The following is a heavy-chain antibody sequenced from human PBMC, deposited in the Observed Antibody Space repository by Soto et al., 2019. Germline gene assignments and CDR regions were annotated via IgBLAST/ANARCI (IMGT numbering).Heavy chain of an antibody. CDR2: INAGNGNT. Sequence: QVQLVQSGAEVKKPGASVKVSCKASGYTFTSYAMHWVRQAPGQRLEWMGWINAGNGNTKYSQKFQGRVTINRDTYASTAYMELSSLRSEDTAVYYCARGPPYYDILTGYYVGTAFDIWGQGTMVTVSS. V-gene: IGHV1-3*01. D-gene: IGHD3-9*01. CDR3: ARGPPYYDILTGYYVGTAFDI. J-gene: IGHJ3*02. CDR1: GYTFTSYA.